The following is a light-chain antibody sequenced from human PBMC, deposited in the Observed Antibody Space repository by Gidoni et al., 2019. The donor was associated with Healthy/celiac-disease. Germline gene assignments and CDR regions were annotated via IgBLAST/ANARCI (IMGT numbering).Light chain of an antibody. CDR1: QSVLYSYNNQNY. V-gene: IGKV4-1*01. CDR2: WAS. Sequence: DIVMTPSPDSLAVSRGERATIHCKSSQSVLYSYNNQNYLAWYQQKPGQPPKLLIYWASTRESGVPARFSGSGSGTDFTLTISSLQAEDVAVYYCQQYYSTPRTFGQGTKVEIK. CDR3: QQYYSTPRT. J-gene: IGKJ1*01.